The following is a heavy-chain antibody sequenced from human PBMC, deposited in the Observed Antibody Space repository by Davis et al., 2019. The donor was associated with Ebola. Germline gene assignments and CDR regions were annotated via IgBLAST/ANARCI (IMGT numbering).Heavy chain of an antibody. D-gene: IGHD1-7*01. CDR1: GGSISSYY. CDR2: IYYSGST. V-gene: IGHV4-59*01. CDR3: ARAHRGITGTTPIWYFDL. Sequence: PGGSLRLSCTVSGGSISSYYWSWIRQPPGKGLEWIGYIYYSGSTNYNPSLKSRVTISVDTSKNQFSLKLSSVTAADTAVYYCARAHRGITGTTPIWYFDLWGRGTLVTVSS. J-gene: IGHJ2*01.